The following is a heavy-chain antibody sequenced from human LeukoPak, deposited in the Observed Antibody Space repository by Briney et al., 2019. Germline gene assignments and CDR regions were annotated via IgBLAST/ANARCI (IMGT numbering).Heavy chain of an antibody. CDR3: ARGVFRAVIKD. V-gene: IGHV3-48*03. Sequence: GGSLRLSCAASGFTFSSYEMNWVRQAPGKGLEWVSYITSSGGTIYYADSVKGRFTIFRDNAKNSLYLQMNSLRAEDTAVYYCARGVFRAVIKDWGQGTLVTVSS. CDR2: ITSSGGTI. D-gene: IGHD3-10*01. CDR1: GFTFSSYE. J-gene: IGHJ4*02.